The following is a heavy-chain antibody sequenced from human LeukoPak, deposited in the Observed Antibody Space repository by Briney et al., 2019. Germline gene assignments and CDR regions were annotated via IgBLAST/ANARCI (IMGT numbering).Heavy chain of an antibody. V-gene: IGHV1-8*01. CDR2: MNPNSGNT. D-gene: IGHD1-26*01. CDR3: ARSGSGSYYFDY. J-gene: IGHJ4*02. Sequence: ASVKVSCKASGYTFTSYDINWVRQATGQGLEWMGWMNPNSGNTGYAQKFQGRVTMTRNTSISTAYMELSSLRSEDMAVYYCARSGSGSYYFDYWGQGTLVTVSS. CDR1: GYTFTSYD.